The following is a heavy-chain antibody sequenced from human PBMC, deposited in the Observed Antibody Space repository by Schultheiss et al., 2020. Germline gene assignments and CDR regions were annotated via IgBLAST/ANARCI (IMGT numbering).Heavy chain of an antibody. CDR3: ARTHGDPYVGYFDY. Sequence: SETLSLTCIVSGGSISSSSYYWGWIRQPPGKGLEWIGSIYYSGSTYYNPSLKSRVTISVDTSKNQFSLKLSSVTAADTAVYYCARTHGDPYVGYFDYWGQGTLVTVSS. J-gene: IGHJ4*02. CDR1: GGSISSSSYY. D-gene: IGHD4-17*01. V-gene: IGHV4-39*07. CDR2: IYYSGST.